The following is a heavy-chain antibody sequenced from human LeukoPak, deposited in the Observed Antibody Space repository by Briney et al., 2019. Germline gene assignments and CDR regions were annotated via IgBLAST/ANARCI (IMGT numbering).Heavy chain of an antibody. D-gene: IGHD1-26*01. J-gene: IGHJ6*03. Sequence: SVKVSFKASGGTFSSYAISWVRQAPGQGLEWMGGIIPIFGTANYAQKFQGRVTITTDESTSTAYMELSSLRSEDTAVYYCARGIYSGSYRNYYYYYMDVWGKGTTVTVSS. V-gene: IGHV1-69*05. CDR3: ARGIYSGSYRNYYYYYMDV. CDR2: IIPIFGTA. CDR1: GGTFSSYA.